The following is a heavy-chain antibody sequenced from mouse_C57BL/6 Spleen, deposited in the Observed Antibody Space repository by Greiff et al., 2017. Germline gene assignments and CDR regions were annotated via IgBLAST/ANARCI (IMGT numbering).Heavy chain of an antibody. V-gene: IGHV1-52*01. CDR2: IDPSDSET. D-gene: IGHD2-5*01. J-gene: IGHJ4*01. Sequence: QVQLQQSGAELVRPGSSVKLSCKASGYTFTSYWMHWVKQRPIQGLEWIGNIDPSDSETHYNQKFKDKATLTVDKSSSTAYMQLSSLTSEDSAVYYCARWAYYSNYGGGAYAMDYWGQGTSVTVSS. CDR3: ARWAYYSNYGGGAYAMDY. CDR1: GYTFTSYW.